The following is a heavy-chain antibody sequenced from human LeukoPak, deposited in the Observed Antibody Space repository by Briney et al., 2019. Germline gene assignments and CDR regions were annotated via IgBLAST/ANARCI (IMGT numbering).Heavy chain of an antibody. V-gene: IGHV3-23*01. D-gene: IGHD3-22*01. J-gene: IGHJ6*03. CDR1: GFTFSSYS. CDR2: ITSGGVTT. Sequence: PGGSLRLSCAASGFTFSSYSMNWVRQAPGKGLEWVSTITSGGVTTWYAESVKGRFTISRDNSKNTLYLQMNSLRAEDTAVYFCAKGSADSSGYYYSYSDYYMDVWGKGTTVTVSS. CDR3: AKGSADSSGYYYSYSDYYMDV.